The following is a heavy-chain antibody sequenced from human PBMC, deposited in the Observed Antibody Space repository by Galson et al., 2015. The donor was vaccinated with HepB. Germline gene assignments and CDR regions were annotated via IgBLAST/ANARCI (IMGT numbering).Heavy chain of an antibody. J-gene: IGHJ4*02. Sequence: SLRLSCAASGFTVSSSYMSWVRQAPGKGLEWVSVMYSGGSTSYADSVKGRFTISRDNFKNTLYLQINSLRAEDTAVYYCAKGAYFDYWGQGTLVTVSS. V-gene: IGHV3-53*01. CDR1: GFTVSSSY. D-gene: IGHD3-16*01. CDR2: MYSGGST. CDR3: AKGAYFDY.